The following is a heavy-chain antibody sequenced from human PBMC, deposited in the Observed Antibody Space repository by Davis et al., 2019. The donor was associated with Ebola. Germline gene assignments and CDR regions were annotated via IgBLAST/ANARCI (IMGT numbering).Heavy chain of an antibody. CDR3: ARPTALTSMTTEGDYGMDV. D-gene: IGHD4-11*01. CDR2: IIPIFGTA. CDR1: GGTFSSYA. V-gene: IGHV1-69*13. Sequence: SVTVSCKASGGTFSSYAISWVRQAPGQGLEWMGGIIPIFGTANYAQKFQGSVTITADESTSTAYMELSSLRSEDTAVYYCARPTALTSMTTEGDYGMDVWGQGTTVTVSS. J-gene: IGHJ6*02.